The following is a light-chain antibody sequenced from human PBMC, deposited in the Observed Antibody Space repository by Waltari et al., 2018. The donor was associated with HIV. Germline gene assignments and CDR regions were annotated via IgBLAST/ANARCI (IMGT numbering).Light chain of an antibody. Sequence: EIVLTQSPVTLSLSPGERATLSCRASQSFDSDYLAWYQQKPGQSPRLLVDGAYGAFPRAPGIPDRFRGSGSGTDFSVAISGLQPEDSAMYYYQQYASSPSTFGGGTKVEIK. CDR3: QQYASSPST. CDR1: QSFDSDY. J-gene: IGKJ4*01. CDR2: GAY. V-gene: IGKV3-20*01.